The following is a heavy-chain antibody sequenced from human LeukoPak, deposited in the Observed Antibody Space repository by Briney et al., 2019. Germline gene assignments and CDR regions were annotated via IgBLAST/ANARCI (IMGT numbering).Heavy chain of an antibody. CDR3: ARMGVVTRHFQH. Sequence: SETLSLTCTVSGGSISSYYWSWIRQPPGKGLEWIGYIYYSGSTNYNPSLKSRVTISVDTSKNQFSLKLSSVTAADTAVYYCARMGVVTRHFQHWGKGTLVTVSS. V-gene: IGHV4-59*01. CDR1: GGSISSYY. CDR2: IYYSGST. J-gene: IGHJ1*01. D-gene: IGHD4-23*01.